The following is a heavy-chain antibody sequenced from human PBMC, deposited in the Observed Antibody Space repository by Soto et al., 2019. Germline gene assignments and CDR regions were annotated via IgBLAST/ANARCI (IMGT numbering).Heavy chain of an antibody. J-gene: IGHJ4*02. CDR3: ARVSEGCNRESCCSGVRIQTQGRADFDY. Sequence: SVKVSCKASGGTFSSYAISWLRPAPGQGLEWMGGIIPIFGTANYAQKFQGRVTITSDESTSTAYMELSSLISDDTAVYYCARVSEGCNRESCCSGVRIQTQGRADFDYWGQGTMVTVSS. CDR2: IIPIFGTA. D-gene: IGHD2-15*01. V-gene: IGHV1-69*13. CDR1: GGTFSSYA.